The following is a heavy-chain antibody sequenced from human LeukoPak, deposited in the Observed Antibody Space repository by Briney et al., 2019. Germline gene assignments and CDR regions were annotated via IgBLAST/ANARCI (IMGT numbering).Heavy chain of an antibody. CDR3: AKAGSDWSHVDY. V-gene: IGHV3-33*06. CDR1: GFTFSYYG. CDR2: IWYDGSIQ. J-gene: IGHJ4*02. D-gene: IGHD6-19*01. Sequence: GRSLRLSCAASGFTFSYYGMHWVRQAPGKGLAWVAIIWYDGSIQYYADSVKGRFIISRDNSKNTLYLQMNSLRAEDTAVYYCAKAGSDWSHVDYWGQGTLVTVSS.